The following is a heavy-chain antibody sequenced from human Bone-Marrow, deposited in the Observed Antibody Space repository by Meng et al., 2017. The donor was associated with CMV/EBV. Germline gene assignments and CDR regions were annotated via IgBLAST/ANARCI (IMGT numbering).Heavy chain of an antibody. J-gene: IGHJ5*02. CDR2: IIPILGIA. CDR1: GGTFSSYT. D-gene: IGHD6-13*01. Sequence: SVKVSCKASGGTFSSYTISWVRQAPGQGLEWMGRIIPILGIANYAQKFQGRVTITTDESTSTAYMELSSLRSEDTAVYYCARDRAWQQLVPKWFDPWGQGTLVTVSS. CDR3: ARDRAWQQLVPKWFDP. V-gene: IGHV1-69*16.